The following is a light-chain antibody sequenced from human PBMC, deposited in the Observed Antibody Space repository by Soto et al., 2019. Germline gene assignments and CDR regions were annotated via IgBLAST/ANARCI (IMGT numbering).Light chain of an antibody. CDR1: QGISSN. V-gene: IGKV1-27*01. Sequence: DIQMTQSPSSLSASVGDRVTITCRASQGISSNLVWYQQKPGEIPRLLIFAASTLQSGVPSRFSGSGSGTDFALTISSLQPEDVATYFCQHHYSLPLTFGPVTKVNIK. CDR3: QHHYSLPLT. J-gene: IGKJ3*01. CDR2: AAS.